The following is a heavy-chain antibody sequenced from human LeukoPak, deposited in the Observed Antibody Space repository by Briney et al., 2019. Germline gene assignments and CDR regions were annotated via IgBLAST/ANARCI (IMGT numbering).Heavy chain of an antibody. V-gene: IGHV4-4*07. CDR2: IYTSVST. CDR3: ARDRGIAVAGTDAFDI. CDR1: GGSISSYY. D-gene: IGHD6-19*01. J-gene: IGHJ3*02. Sequence: SETLTLTCTVSGGSISSYYWSWIRQPAGKGLEWIWRIYTSVSTNYNPSLKSRVTMSVDTSKNQFSLKLSSVTAADPAVYYCARDRGIAVAGTDAFDIWGQGTMVPVSS.